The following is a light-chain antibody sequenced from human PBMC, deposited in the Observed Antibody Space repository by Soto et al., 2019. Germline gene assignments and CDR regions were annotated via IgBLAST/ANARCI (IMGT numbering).Light chain of an antibody. CDR2: GAS. V-gene: IGKV3-20*01. J-gene: IGKJ5*01. CDR1: QSVSSSY. Sequence: EIVLTQSPGTLSLSPGERATLSCRASQSVSSSYLAWYQQKPGQAPRLLIYGASSRATGIPDRFSGSGSGTDFTLTISRLEPEDFAVYVCQQYGRAPITFGQGTRLEIK. CDR3: QQYGRAPIT.